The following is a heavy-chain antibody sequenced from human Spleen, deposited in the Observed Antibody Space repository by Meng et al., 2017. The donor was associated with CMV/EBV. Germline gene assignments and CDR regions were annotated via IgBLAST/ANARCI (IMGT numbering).Heavy chain of an antibody. Sequence: SGPTLVKPTQTLTLTCTFSGFSLRTNGMRVSWIRQPPGKALGWLARIDWDDDKFYSTSLKTRLTISKDTSKNQVVLTMTNMDPVDTATYYCARTRFSYGMDVWGQGTTVTVSS. D-gene: IGHD3-3*01. V-gene: IGHV2-70D*14. CDR2: IDWDDDK. CDR1: GFSLRTNGMR. J-gene: IGHJ6*02. CDR3: ARTRFSYGMDV.